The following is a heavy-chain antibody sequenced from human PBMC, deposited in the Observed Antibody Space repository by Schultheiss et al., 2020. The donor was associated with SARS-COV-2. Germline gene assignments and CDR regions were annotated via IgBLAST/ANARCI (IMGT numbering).Heavy chain of an antibody. CDR3: ARAAYTSYSSGWFNWFDP. D-gene: IGHD6-19*01. CDR1: GGSISSPNYY. V-gene: IGHV4-31*03. Sequence: SETLSLTCTVSGGSISSPNYYWSWIRQRPGKGLEWIGYIYYSGTTYYSPSLNSRVSMSLDMSKNQFSLKVSSVTAADTAVYYCARAAYTSYSSGWFNWFDPWGQGTLVTVSS. J-gene: IGHJ5*02. CDR2: IYYSGTT.